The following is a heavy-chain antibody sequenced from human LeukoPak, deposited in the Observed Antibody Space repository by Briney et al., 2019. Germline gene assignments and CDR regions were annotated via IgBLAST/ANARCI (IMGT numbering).Heavy chain of an antibody. V-gene: IGHV4-38-2*02. Sequence: SETLSLTCTVSGYSISIGYYWGWIRQPPGKGLEWIGSIYHSGSTYYNPSLKSRVTLSVDKSKNQFSLKLSSVTAADTAVYYCARVPVGIRGLHFDSWGQGTLVTVSS. J-gene: IGHJ4*02. D-gene: IGHD3-10*01. CDR3: ARVPVGIRGLHFDS. CDR1: GYSISIGYY. CDR2: IYHSGST.